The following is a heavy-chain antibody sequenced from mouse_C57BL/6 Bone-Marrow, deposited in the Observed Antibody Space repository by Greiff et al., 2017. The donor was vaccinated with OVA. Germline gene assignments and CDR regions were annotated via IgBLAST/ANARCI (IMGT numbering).Heavy chain of an antibody. J-gene: IGHJ4*01. CDR3: ARRPYYGSSYPHAMDY. CDR2: INPNNGGT. V-gene: IGHV1-18*01. CDR1: GYTFTDYN. D-gene: IGHD1-1*01. Sequence: EVQLQQSGPELVKPGASVKIPCKASGYTFTDYNMDWVKQSHGKSLEWIGDINPNNGGTIYNQKFKGKATLTVDKSSSTAYMELRSLTSEDTAVYYCARRPYYGSSYPHAMDYWGQGTSVTVSS.